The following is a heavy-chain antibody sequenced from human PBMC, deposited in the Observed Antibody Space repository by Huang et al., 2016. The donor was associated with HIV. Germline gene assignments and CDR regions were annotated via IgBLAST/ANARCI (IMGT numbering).Heavy chain of an antibody. D-gene: IGHD4-17*01. J-gene: IGHJ4*02. CDR3: ARSAYGDLDY. CDR1: GYTFTNYD. V-gene: IGHV1-8*02. CDR2: MNPNTGNT. Sequence: QVHLVQSGAEVKTHGASVKVSCKASGYTFTNYDIHWVRNAPGRGIDGMEWMNPNTGNTSVAQSVQGRVTMTRKAAITTANMELTSLTSEDTVVHYCARSAYGDLDYWGLGTLVCVSS.